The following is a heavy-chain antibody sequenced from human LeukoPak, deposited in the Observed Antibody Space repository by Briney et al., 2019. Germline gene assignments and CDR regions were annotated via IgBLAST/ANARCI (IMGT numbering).Heavy chain of an antibody. J-gene: IGHJ6*02. V-gene: IGHV3-33*01. CDR3: ARVSFVDYGDYDSNPSYGIDV. CDR1: GFVFRNNA. CDR2: IWNDGNNK. Sequence: GGSLRLSCTASGFVFRNNAMHWVRQAPGRGLEWVADIWNDGNNKYYADSVRGRFTISRDNAKNSLYLQMNSLRAEDTAVYYCARVSFVDYGDYDSNPSYGIDVWGQGTTVTVSS. D-gene: IGHD4-17*01.